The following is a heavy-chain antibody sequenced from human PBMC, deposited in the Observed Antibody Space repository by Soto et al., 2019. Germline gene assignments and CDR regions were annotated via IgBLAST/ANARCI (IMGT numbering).Heavy chain of an antibody. J-gene: IGHJ6*02. CDR2: ISYDGSNK. CDR3: ARAGGYIYGLNDYYGMDV. CDR1: GFTFSSYA. V-gene: IGHV3-30-3*01. Sequence: QVQLVESGGGVVQPGRSLRLSCAASGFTFSSYAMHWVRQAPGKGLEWVAVISYDGSNKYYADSVKGRFTISRDNSKNTLYLQMNSLRAEDTAVYYCARAGGYIYGLNDYYGMDVWGQGTTVTVSS. D-gene: IGHD5-18*01.